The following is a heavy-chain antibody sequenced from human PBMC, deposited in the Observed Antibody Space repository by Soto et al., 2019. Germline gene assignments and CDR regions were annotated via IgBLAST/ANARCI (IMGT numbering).Heavy chain of an antibody. CDR1: GFTFSSYS. V-gene: IGHV3-21*01. CDR3: AREEITYSSSWFGAFDI. Sequence: EVQLVESGGGLVKPGGSLRLSCAASGFTFSSYSMNWVRQAPGKGLEWVSSISSSSSYIYYADSVKGRFTISRDNAKNSLYLQMNSLRAEDTAVYYCAREEITYSSSWFGAFDIWGQGTMVTVSS. D-gene: IGHD6-13*01. CDR2: ISSSSSYI. J-gene: IGHJ3*02.